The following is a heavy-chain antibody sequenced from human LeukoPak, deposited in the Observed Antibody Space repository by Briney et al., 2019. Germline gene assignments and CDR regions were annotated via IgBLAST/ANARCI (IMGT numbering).Heavy chain of an antibody. CDR2: IKQDGSEK. CDR1: GLTFSSLW. Sequence: PGGSLRLSCAASGLTFSSLWMSWVRQAPGKGLEWVANIKQDGSEKYYVDSVKGRFSISRDNAKNSLYLQMNSLRAEDTAVYYCARGRGLDYWGQGTLVTVSS. V-gene: IGHV3-7*01. CDR3: ARGRGLDY. D-gene: IGHD3-10*01. J-gene: IGHJ4*02.